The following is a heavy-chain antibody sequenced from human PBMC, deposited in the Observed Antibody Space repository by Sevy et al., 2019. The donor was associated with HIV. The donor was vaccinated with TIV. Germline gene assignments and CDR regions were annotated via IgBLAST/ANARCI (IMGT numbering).Heavy chain of an antibody. D-gene: IGHD1-26*01. CDR3: ARDCNSATCLWGLDV. Sequence: GGSLRLSCAASGFTFSHYWMTWVRQAPGKGPEWVANIKGDGSEKYYVDSLRGRFTKSRDNAKNSLYLQMNSLRGEDTALYYCARDCNSATCLWGLDVWGQGTTVTVSS. J-gene: IGHJ6*02. V-gene: IGHV3-7*03. CDR1: GFTFSHYW. CDR2: IKGDGSEK.